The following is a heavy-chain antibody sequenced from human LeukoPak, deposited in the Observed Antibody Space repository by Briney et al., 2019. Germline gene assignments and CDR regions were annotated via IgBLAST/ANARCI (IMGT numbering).Heavy chain of an antibody. Sequence: SETLSLTCGVSGGSIISSSYYWGWIRQPPGKGLEWIASMFYSGNTYYNPSLKSRVTMSVDTTENQFSLKLSSVTAADTAVYYCARHVVGNYDLLSFDYWGQGSLATVSS. CDR3: ARHVVGNYDLLSFDY. CDR2: MFYSGNT. V-gene: IGHV4-39*01. J-gene: IGHJ4*02. CDR1: GGSIISSSYY. D-gene: IGHD2-21*01.